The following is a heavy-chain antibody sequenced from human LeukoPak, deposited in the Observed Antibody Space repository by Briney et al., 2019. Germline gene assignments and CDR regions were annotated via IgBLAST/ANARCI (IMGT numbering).Heavy chain of an antibody. V-gene: IGHV4-38-2*02. Sequence: PSETLSLTCTVSGYSIGSGYYWGWIRQPPGKGLEWIGSIYHSGSTYYNPSLKSRVTISVDTSKNQFSLKLSSVTAADTAVYFCARAYRSSWYANWFDPWGQGTLVTVSS. J-gene: IGHJ5*02. CDR1: GYSIGSGYY. CDR3: ARAYRSSWYANWFDP. CDR2: IYHSGST. D-gene: IGHD6-13*01.